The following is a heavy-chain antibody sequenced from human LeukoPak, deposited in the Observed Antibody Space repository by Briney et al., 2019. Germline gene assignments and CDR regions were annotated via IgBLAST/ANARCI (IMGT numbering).Heavy chain of an antibody. CDR3: VRDGSYYDSSGYYYLY. V-gene: IGHV1-69*13. J-gene: IGHJ4*02. CDR2: ITPMFGTA. D-gene: IGHD3-22*01. Sequence: ASVMVSCKASGGTFSTYAISWVRQAPGQGLEWMGGITPMFGTANYAQKFQGRVTITADESTSTAYMELSSLRSEDTAVYYCVRDGSYYDSSGYYYLYWGQGTLVTVSS. CDR1: GGTFSTYA.